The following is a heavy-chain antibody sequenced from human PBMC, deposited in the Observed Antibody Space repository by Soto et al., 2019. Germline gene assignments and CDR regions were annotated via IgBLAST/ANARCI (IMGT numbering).Heavy chain of an antibody. CDR3: AHIPAGYSGDAFHV. CDR2: IYWDDYK. J-gene: IGHJ3*01. Sequence: QITLKESGPTLVKPTQTLTLTCTFSGFSLTTRGVGVGWVRQPPGKALEWLSLIYWDDYKRISPSLESRLTITKDTSKNQVVLTMTNMAPVDTATYYCAHIPAGYSGDAFHVWGQGTLVTVSS. D-gene: IGHD3-22*01. CDR1: GFSLTTRGVG. V-gene: IGHV2-5*02.